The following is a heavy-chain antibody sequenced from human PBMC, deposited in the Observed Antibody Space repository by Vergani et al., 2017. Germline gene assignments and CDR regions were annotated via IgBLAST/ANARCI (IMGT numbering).Heavy chain of an antibody. Sequence: QLQLQESGSGLVKPSQTLSLTCAVSGGSISNGGYSWSWIRQPPGKGLEWIGYIYHSGSTYYNPSLKSRVTISVDRSKNQFSLKLSSVTAADTAVYYCARDGDRGIDYWGQGTLVTVSS. V-gene: IGHV4-30-2*01. J-gene: IGHJ4*02. CDR2: IYHSGST. CDR3: ARDGDRGIDY. CDR1: GGSISNGGYS. D-gene: IGHD3-16*01.